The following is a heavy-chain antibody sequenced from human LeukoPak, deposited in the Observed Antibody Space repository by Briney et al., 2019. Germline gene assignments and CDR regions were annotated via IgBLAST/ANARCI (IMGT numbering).Heavy chain of an antibody. D-gene: IGHD2-21*01. Sequence: SVKVSCKASGGTFSSYAISWVRQAPGQGLEWMGRIIPIFGTANYAQKFQGRVTITTDESTSTAYMELSSLRSEDTAVYYCARGWIANRLYFDYWGQGTLVTVSS. CDR2: IIPIFGTA. CDR1: GGTFSSYA. J-gene: IGHJ4*02. V-gene: IGHV1-69*05. CDR3: ARGWIANRLYFDY.